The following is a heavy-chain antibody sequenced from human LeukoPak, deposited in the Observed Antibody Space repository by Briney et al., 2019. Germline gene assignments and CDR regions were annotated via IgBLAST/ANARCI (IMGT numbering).Heavy chain of an antibody. Sequence: SVTVSCKASGGTFSSYAISWVRQAPGQGLEWMGRIIPIFGTANYAQKFQGRVTITTDESTSTAYMELSSLRSEDTAVYYCASTYYDSSGYYYGDLDYWGQGTLVTVSS. CDR3: ASTYYDSSGYYYGDLDY. D-gene: IGHD3-22*01. CDR1: GGTFSSYA. J-gene: IGHJ4*02. V-gene: IGHV1-69*05. CDR2: IIPIFGTA.